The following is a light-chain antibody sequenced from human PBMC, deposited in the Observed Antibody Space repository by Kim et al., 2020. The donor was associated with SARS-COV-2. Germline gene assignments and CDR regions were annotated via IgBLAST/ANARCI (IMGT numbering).Light chain of an antibody. J-gene: IGLJ2*01. CDR1: SLRSYY. Sequence: SSELTQDPAVSVALGQTVRITCQGDSLRSYYASWYQQKPGQSPVLVIYGKNNRPSGIPDRFSGSSSGNPASLTITGAQAEDEADYYCNSRDSSGNHSFGG. CDR2: GKN. V-gene: IGLV3-19*01. CDR3: NSRDSSGNHS.